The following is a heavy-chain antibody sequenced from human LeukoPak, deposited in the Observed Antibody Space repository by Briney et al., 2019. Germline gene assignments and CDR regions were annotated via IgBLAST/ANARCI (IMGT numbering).Heavy chain of an antibody. J-gene: IGHJ6*03. V-gene: IGHV3-30*02. CDR1: GFTFSGYG. Sequence: GGSLRLSCAASGFTFSGYGMHWVRQAPGKGLEWVAFIRYDGSNKYYADSVKGRFTISRDNSKNTLYLQMNSLRAEDTAVYYCAKAGRGEDYYYYMDVWGKGTTVTVSS. D-gene: IGHD3-10*01. CDR3: AKAGRGEDYYYYMDV. CDR2: IRYDGSNK.